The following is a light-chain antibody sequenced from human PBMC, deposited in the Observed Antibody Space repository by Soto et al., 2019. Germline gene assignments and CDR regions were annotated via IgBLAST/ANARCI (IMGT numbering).Light chain of an antibody. J-gene: IGKJ1*01. CDR3: QQTYSTPQT. CDR1: QSISIY. CDR2: TTS. V-gene: IGKV1-39*01. Sequence: DIQMTQSPSSLSASVGDRVTITCQASQSISIYLNWYQQKSGKAPKLLIYTTSSLQSGVPSRFSGSGSGTDFTLTISSLQPEDFATYYCQQTYSTPQTFGQGTKVEIK.